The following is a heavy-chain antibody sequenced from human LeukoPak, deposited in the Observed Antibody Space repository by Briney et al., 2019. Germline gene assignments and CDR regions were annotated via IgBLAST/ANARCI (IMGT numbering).Heavy chain of an antibody. Sequence: PGGSLRLSCAASGFTFSSYWMSWVRQAPGKGLEWVANIKQDESEKYCVDSVKGRFIISRDNAKNSLYLQMSSLRAEDTAVYYCARIVPYSGSHWGLDYWGQGTLVTVSS. V-gene: IGHV3-7*01. D-gene: IGHD1-26*01. CDR3: ARIVPYSGSHWGLDY. CDR2: IKQDESEK. CDR1: GFTFSSYW. J-gene: IGHJ4*02.